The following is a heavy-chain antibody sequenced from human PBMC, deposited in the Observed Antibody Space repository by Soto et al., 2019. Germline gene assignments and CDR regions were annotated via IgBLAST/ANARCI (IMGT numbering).Heavy chain of an antibody. Sequence: PSETLSLTCTVSGGSISSGDYYWSWIRQPPGKGLEWIGYIYYSGSTYYNPSLKSRVTISVDTSENQFSLKLSSVTAADTAVYYCARISGYISGRSHRPFDYWGQGTLVTVSS. D-gene: IGHD5-12*01. CDR3: ARISGYISGRSHRPFDY. J-gene: IGHJ4*02. CDR1: GGSISSGDYY. V-gene: IGHV4-30-4*01. CDR2: IYYSGST.